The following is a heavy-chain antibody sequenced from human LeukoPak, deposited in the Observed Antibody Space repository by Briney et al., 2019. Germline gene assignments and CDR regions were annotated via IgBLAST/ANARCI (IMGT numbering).Heavy chain of an antibody. CDR3: ARGPSPSIFGVVILYQGGPDFDY. Sequence: SETLSLTCAVYGGSFSGYYWSWIRQPPGKGLEWIGEINHSGSTNYNPSLKSRVTISVDTSKNQFSLKLSSVTAADTAVYYCARGPSPSIFGVVILYQGGPDFDYWGQGTLVTVSS. D-gene: IGHD3-3*01. CDR1: GGSFSGYY. V-gene: IGHV4-34*01. J-gene: IGHJ4*02. CDR2: INHSGST.